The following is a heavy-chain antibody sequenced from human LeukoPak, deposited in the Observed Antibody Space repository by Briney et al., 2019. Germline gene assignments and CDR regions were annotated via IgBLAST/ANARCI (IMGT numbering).Heavy chain of an antibody. V-gene: IGHV3-7*01. J-gene: IGHJ6*03. CDR3: ARGPLTAMVTFVYYYYMDV. CDR1: GFTFSSYW. D-gene: IGHD5-18*01. Sequence: GGSLRLSCAASGFTFSSYWMSWVRQAPGKGLEWVANIKQDGSEKYYVDSVKGRFTISRDNAKNSLYLQMNSLRAEDTAVYYCARGPLTAMVTFVYYYYMDVWGKGTTVTVSS. CDR2: IKQDGSEK.